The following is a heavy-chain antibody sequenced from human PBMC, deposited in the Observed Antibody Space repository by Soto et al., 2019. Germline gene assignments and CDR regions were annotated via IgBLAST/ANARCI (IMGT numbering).Heavy chain of an antibody. CDR1: GGSISSSSYY. CDR3: ARPYSSGWSGWFDP. Sequence: LXLTCTVSGGSISSSSYYWGWIRQPPGKGLEWIGSIYYSGSTYYNPSLKSRVTISVDTSKNQFSLKLSSVTAADTAVYYCARPYSSGWSGWFDPWGQGTLVTVSS. CDR2: IYYSGST. V-gene: IGHV4-39*01. D-gene: IGHD6-19*01. J-gene: IGHJ5*02.